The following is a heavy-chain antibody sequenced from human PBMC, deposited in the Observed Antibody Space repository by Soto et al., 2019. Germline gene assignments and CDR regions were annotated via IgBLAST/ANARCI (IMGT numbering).Heavy chain of an antibody. V-gene: IGHV3-48*03. CDR2: ISSSGNSV. CDR3: VRYCTTTLCNGVATRTFDS. J-gene: IGHJ4*02. CDR1: RFTFSTYE. Sequence: RRLSCAASRFTFSTYEMNWVRQAPGKGLEWVSYISSSGNSVYYADSVKGRFTISRDNSRNSLYLQMNSLRDEDTALYYCVRYCTTTLCNGVATRTFDSWGKGTLVTVSS. D-gene: IGHD5-12*01.